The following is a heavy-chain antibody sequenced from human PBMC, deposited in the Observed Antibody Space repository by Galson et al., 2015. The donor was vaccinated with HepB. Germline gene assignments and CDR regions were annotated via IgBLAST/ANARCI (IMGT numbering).Heavy chain of an antibody. CDR1: GFTFGSYS. CDR3: ARDPSGFRAAAGTFWFDP. J-gene: IGHJ5*02. Sequence: SLRLSCAASGFTFGSYSMNWVRQAPGKGLEWVSSISSSSSYIYYADSVKGRFTISRDNAKNSLYLQMNSLRAEDTAVYYCARDPSGFRAAAGTFWFDPWGQGTLVTVSS. D-gene: IGHD6-13*01. V-gene: IGHV3-21*01. CDR2: ISSSSSYI.